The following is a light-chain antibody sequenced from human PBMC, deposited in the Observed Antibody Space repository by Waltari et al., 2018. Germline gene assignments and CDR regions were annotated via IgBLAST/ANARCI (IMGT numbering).Light chain of an antibody. CDR2: YNI. V-gene: IGLV1-51*01. Sequence: SVLTQPLSLSAAPGQELTIYCSWSNSNIGSNYVSWYQQFPGAAPNLLIYYNIQPPTDTPDRFSSSKSGTSAALGITGLQTGDEADYFCGTWDNRLSAVVFGGGTKLTVL. CDR3: GTWDNRLSAVV. J-gene: IGLJ2*01. CDR1: NSNIGSNY.